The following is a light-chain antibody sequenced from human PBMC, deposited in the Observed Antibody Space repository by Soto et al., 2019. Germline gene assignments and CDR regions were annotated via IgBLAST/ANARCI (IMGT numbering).Light chain of an antibody. Sequence: EIEMTQSPATLSLAPGEGVTLSCRASESVSTNLAWYQQKAGQAPRLLIYGASTRATGIPARFSGSGSGTDFTLTISSLQPDDFATYYCQQYNSYWTFGQGTKVDIK. J-gene: IGKJ1*01. V-gene: IGKV3-15*01. CDR3: QQYNSYWT. CDR1: ESVSTN. CDR2: GAS.